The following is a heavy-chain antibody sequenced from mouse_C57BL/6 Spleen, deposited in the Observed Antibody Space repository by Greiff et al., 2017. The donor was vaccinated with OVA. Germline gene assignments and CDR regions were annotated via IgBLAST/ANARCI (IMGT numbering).Heavy chain of an antibody. J-gene: IGHJ1*03. CDR1: GFTFSDYY. D-gene: IGHD2-3*01. Sequence: EVMLVESEGGLVQPGSSMKLSCTASGFTFSDYYMAWVRQVPEKGLEWVANINYDGSSTYYLDSLKSRFIISRDNAKNILYLQMSSLKSEDTATYYCARWDDGYHWYFDVWGTGTTVTVSS. CDR2: INYDGSST. V-gene: IGHV5-16*01. CDR3: ARWDDGYHWYFDV.